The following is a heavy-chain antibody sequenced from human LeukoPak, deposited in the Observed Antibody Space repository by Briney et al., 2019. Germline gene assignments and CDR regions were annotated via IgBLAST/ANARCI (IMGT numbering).Heavy chain of an antibody. V-gene: IGHV3-30*02. CDR1: GFSFSTYG. Sequence: GGSLRLSCAASGFSFSTYGMHWVRQAPGKGLEWVAFIRYDGGNKYYADSVKGRFTISRDNSKNTLYLQMISLRTEDTAVYYCAKPTMTHFDYWGQGTLVTVSS. D-gene: IGHD4-17*01. CDR2: IRYDGGNK. J-gene: IGHJ4*02. CDR3: AKPTMTHFDY.